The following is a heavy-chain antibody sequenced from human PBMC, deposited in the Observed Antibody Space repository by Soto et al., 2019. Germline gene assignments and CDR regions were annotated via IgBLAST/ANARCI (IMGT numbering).Heavy chain of an antibody. CDR2: INPSGGST. Sequence: AASVKVSCKASGYTFTSYYMHWVRQAPGQGLEWMGIINPSGGSTSYAQKFQGRVTMTRDTSTSTVYMELSSLRSEDTAVYYCARDTASPLADAEPYYCYYYGMDVWGQGTSVTVSS. CDR1: GYTFTSYY. J-gene: IGHJ6*02. CDR3: ARDTASPLADAEPYYCYYYGMDV. V-gene: IGHV1-46*01. D-gene: IGHD2-8*01.